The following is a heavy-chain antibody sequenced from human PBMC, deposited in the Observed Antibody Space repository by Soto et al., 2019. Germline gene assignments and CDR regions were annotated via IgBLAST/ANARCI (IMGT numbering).Heavy chain of an antibody. CDR3: ARDHIVVVPAATYYYYGMDV. CDR1: GFTFNNYA. V-gene: IGHV3-23*01. J-gene: IGHJ6*01. D-gene: IGHD2-2*01. Sequence: GGSLRLSCAASGFTFNNYAMSWVRQAPGKGLEWVSAISGSGGSTYYADSVKGRFTISRDNAKNSLYLQMNSLRAEDTAVYYCARDHIVVVPAATYYYYGMDVWGQGTTVTVSS. CDR2: ISGSGGST.